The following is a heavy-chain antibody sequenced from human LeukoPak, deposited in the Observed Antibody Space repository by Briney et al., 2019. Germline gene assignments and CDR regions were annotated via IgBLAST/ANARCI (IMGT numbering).Heavy chain of an antibody. CDR3: AKDRVLRYFDWLFDLDY. J-gene: IGHJ4*02. Sequence: GGSLRLSCAASGFTFSSYGMSWVRQAPGKGLEWVSAISGSGGSTYYADSVKGRFTISRDNSKNTLYLQMNSLRAEDTAVYYCAKDRVLRYFDWLFDLDYWGQGTLVTVSS. CDR2: ISGSGGST. V-gene: IGHV3-23*01. CDR1: GFTFSSYG. D-gene: IGHD3-9*01.